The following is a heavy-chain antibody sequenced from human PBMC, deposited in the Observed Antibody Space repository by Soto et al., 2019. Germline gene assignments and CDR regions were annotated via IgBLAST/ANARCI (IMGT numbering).Heavy chain of an antibody. CDR1: GYTFSNFG. CDR2: ISPNSEKT. V-gene: IGHV1-18*01. J-gene: IGHJ4*02. D-gene: IGHD2-21*01. CDR3: SNDDKGGNTNTGDLVNDY. Sequence: ASVKVSCKASGYTFSNFGISWVRQAPGEGLEWMGWISPNSEKTKIAQRFQGRVTMTTDISTSTSYLELRGLTSDDADTSYCSNDDKGGNTNTGDLVNDYWGQGTLVTVS.